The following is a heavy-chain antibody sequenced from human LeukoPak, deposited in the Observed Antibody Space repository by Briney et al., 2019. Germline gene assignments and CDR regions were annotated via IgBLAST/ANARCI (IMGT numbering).Heavy chain of an antibody. Sequence: SETLSLTCTVSGGSISSFFWSWIRQPPGKGLEWIGYVHSSGSTNYNPFLKSRLIISVDMSKNQFSLKLRSVSVADTAVYYCARLAPGNYDILTGDPKVVFDYWGQGALVTVSS. V-gene: IGHV4-59*01. CDR1: GGSISSFF. D-gene: IGHD3-9*01. J-gene: IGHJ4*02. CDR2: VHSSGST. CDR3: ARLAPGNYDILTGDPKVVFDY.